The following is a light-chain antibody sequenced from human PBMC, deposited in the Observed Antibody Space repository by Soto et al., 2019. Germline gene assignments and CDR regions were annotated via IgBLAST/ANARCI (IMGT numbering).Light chain of an antibody. J-gene: IGKJ1*01. CDR3: QQYIDYPWT. CDR2: KAS. CDR1: QSINSW. Sequence: DIQMTQSPSTLSASVGDRVTITCRASQSINSWLAWFQQKPGKAPKLLIYKASFLQTGVPSRFSGSGSGTEFTLTISSLQPDDFATYYCQQYIDYPWTFGQGTKVEIK. V-gene: IGKV1-5*03.